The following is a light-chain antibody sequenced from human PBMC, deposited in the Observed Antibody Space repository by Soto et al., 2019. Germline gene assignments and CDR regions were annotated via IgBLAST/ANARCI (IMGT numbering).Light chain of an antibody. CDR1: YSNIGTNT. CDR3: AAWDDSLNSPRML. CDR2: SNN. J-gene: IGLJ2*01. Sequence: QSVLTQPPSVSATPGQRVTISCSGTYSNIGTNTVAWYQRLPGTAPKLLIYSNNERPSGVTDRFSGSKSGSSASLAFSGLQSEDEAYYYCAAWDDSLNSPRMLFGGGTKLTVL. V-gene: IGLV1-44*01.